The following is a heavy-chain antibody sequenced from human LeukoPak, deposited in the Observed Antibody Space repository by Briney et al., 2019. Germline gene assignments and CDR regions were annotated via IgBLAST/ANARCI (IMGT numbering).Heavy chain of an antibody. CDR3: TRSGYRHPYHFDS. D-gene: IGHD3-22*01. V-gene: IGHV3-53*01. Sequence: GGSLRLSCAASGFSVRTTYMSWVRQAPGKRLEWVSVLYTGGGTDHADSVKGRFTISRDNSKNTLSLQMNSLRAEDTAIYYCTRSGYRHPYHFDSWGQGTLVIVSS. CDR1: GFSVRTTY. CDR2: LYTGGGT. J-gene: IGHJ4*02.